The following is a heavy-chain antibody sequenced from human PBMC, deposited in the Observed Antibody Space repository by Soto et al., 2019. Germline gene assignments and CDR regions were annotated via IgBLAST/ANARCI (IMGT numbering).Heavy chain of an antibody. Sequence: QIQLVQSGGEVKKPGASVKVSCKTSGYTLTSYGISWVRQAPGQGLEWMGWISAYDGNTKYAQKFQGRVTMTTDPSTSTAYMELRSLRSDDMAVYYCARDPATAYSSSSFDYWGQGTLVTVSS. CDR1: GYTLTSYG. CDR2: ISAYDGNT. CDR3: ARDPATAYSSSSFDY. D-gene: IGHD6-6*01. V-gene: IGHV1-18*03. J-gene: IGHJ4*02.